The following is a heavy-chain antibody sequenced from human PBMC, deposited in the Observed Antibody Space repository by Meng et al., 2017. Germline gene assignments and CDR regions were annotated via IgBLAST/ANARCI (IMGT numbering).Heavy chain of an antibody. V-gene: IGHV3-20*04. J-gene: IGHJ6*02. CDR2: INWNGGSI. Sequence: GESLKISCAASGFTFDDYGMSWVRQAPGKGLEWVSGINWNGGSIGYADSVKGRFTISRDNAKNSLYLQMNSLRAEDTALYYCARVLDDLRYFDWLKDYYYYGMDVWGQGTTVTVSS. CDR1: GFTFDDYG. D-gene: IGHD3-9*01. CDR3: ARVLDDLRYFDWLKDYYYYGMDV.